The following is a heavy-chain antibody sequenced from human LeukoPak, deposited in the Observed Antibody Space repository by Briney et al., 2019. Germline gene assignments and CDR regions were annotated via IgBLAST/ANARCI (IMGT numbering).Heavy chain of an antibody. J-gene: IGHJ4*02. CDR1: GFTFSSYA. CDR3: ARAPYYYGPPHNY. D-gene: IGHD3-10*01. V-gene: IGHV3-30-3*01. CDR2: ISYDGSNK. Sequence: PGRSLRLSCAASGFTFSSYAMHWVRQAPGKGLEWVAVISYDGSNKYYADSVKGRFTISRDNSKNTLYLQMNSLRAEDTAVYYCARAPYYYGPPHNYWGQGTLVTVSS.